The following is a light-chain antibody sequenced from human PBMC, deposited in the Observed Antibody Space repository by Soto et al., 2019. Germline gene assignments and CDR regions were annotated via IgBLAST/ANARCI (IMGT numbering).Light chain of an antibody. V-gene: IGLV1-40*01. Sequence: QSVLPQPHSVTEALGQRVTISCTGSSSKIGSGYEVHQYQKHPGTGPRLLIYVNTNRPSGVPDRFSGSKSGTSVSLAITGLQAEDEADYYCQSYDSSLSDVFATGTKVTVL. CDR2: VNT. CDR3: QSYDSSLSDV. CDR1: SSKIGSGYE. J-gene: IGLJ1*01.